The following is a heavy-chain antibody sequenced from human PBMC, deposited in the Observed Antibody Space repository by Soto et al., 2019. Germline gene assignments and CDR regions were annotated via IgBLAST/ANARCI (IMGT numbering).Heavy chain of an antibody. Sequence: GASVKVSCKASGGTFSGYASSWVRQAPGQGLEWMGGIIPIFGTANYAQKFQGRVTITADESTSTAYMELSSLRSEDTAVYYCARDPDYYDSSGSNWFDPWGQGTLVTVSS. D-gene: IGHD3-22*01. CDR3: ARDPDYYDSSGSNWFDP. CDR1: GGTFSGYA. CDR2: IIPIFGTA. J-gene: IGHJ5*02. V-gene: IGHV1-69*13.